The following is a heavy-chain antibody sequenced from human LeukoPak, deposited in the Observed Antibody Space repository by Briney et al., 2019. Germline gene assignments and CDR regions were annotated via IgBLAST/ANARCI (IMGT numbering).Heavy chain of an antibody. CDR2: INPNSGGT. V-gene: IGHV1-2*02. CDR3: ARDGVVVVAATRYYYYYMDV. D-gene: IGHD2-15*01. CDR1: GYTFTVYY. Sequence: GASVTVSFTASGYTFTVYYMHWVRQAPGQGLEWMGWINPNSGGTNYAQKFQGRVTMTRDTSISTAYMELSRLRSNDTAVYCCARDGVVVVAATRYYYYYMDVWGKGTTVTVSS. J-gene: IGHJ6*03.